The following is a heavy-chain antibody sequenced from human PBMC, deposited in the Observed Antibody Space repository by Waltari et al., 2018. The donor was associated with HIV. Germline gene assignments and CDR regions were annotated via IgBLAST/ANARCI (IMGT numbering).Heavy chain of an antibody. J-gene: IGHJ6*02. CDR2: IKDDGSEK. V-gene: IGHV3-7*01. CDR3: ARIGTFPHNYAIDF. Sequence: EVQLMESGGGLVQSGGSLSLSCAASGFTFTNYWMSWVRQTPGKGVDWVAYIKDDGSEKYYMGSVKGRFTISRDNAKNSMFLQMNSLRAEDTAVYYCARIGTFPHNYAIDFWGQGTTVTVSS. CDR1: GFTFTNYW. D-gene: IGHD1-26*01.